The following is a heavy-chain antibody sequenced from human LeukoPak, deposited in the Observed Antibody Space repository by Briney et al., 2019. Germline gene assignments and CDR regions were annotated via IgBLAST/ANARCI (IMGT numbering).Heavy chain of an antibody. CDR2: ISAYNGNT. V-gene: IGHV1-18*01. CDR3: ARDIGAFDY. J-gene: IGHJ4*02. D-gene: IGHD1-26*01. CDR1: GYTFTSYG. Sequence: ASVKVSCKASGYTFTSYGISWVRQAPGQGLEWMGWISAYNGNTNYAQKLQGRVTITRDTSASTAYMELSSLRSEDTAVYYCARDIGAFDYWGQGTLVTVSS.